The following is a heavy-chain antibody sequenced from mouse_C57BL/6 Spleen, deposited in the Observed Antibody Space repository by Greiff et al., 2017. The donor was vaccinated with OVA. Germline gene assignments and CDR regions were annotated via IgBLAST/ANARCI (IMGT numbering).Heavy chain of an antibody. D-gene: IGHD2-4*01. CDR2: ISSGSSTT. Sequence: DVHLVESGGGLVKPGGSLKLSCAASGFTFSDYGMHWVRQAPEKGLEWVAYISSGSSTTYYADTVKGRFTISRDNAKNTLFLQMTSLRSEDTAMYYCAREGVYYDLDYWGQGTTLTVSS. V-gene: IGHV5-17*01. J-gene: IGHJ2*01. CDR3: AREGVYYDLDY. CDR1: GFTFSDYG.